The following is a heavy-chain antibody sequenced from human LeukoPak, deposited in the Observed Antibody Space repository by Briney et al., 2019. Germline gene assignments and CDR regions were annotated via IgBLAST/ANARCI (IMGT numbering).Heavy chain of an antibody. CDR3: ARGGYYYDSGGYYYGPFDY. D-gene: IGHD3-22*01. Sequence: VASVKVSCKASGYTFTSYGISWVRQAPGQGLEWMGWISAYNGNTNYAQKLQGRVTMTTDTSTRTAYMELSSLRSEDTAVYYCARGGYYYDSGGYYYGPFDYWGQGALVTVSS. CDR2: ISAYNGNT. J-gene: IGHJ4*02. V-gene: IGHV1-18*01. CDR1: GYTFTSYG.